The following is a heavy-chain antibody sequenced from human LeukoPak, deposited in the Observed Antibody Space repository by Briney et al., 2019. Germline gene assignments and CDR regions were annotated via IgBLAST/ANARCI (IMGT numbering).Heavy chain of an antibody. CDR2: IIPIFGIA. Sequence: GASVKVSCKASGGTFSSYAISWVRQAPGQGLEWMGRIIPIFGIANYAQKFQGRVTITADKSTSTAYMELSSLRSKDTAVYYCASYYDSSGYPSQPDYYYGMDVWGQGTTVTVSS. D-gene: IGHD3-22*01. V-gene: IGHV1-69*04. CDR1: GGTFSSYA. J-gene: IGHJ6*02. CDR3: ASYYDSSGYPSQPDYYYGMDV.